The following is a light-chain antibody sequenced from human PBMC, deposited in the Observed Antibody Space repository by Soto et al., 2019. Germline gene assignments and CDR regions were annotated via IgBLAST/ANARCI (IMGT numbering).Light chain of an antibody. V-gene: IGKV1-9*01. CDR2: DVF. J-gene: IGKJ4*01. Sequence: IHLTQSASFLSASVGHTVTLTCRASQDISNFLAWFQQKPGRAPKILIYDVFTLQSGVPSRFSGSLYGAEFTLTISSLQPEDFATYYCQQVDPYPLTFGGGTKVDI. CDR1: QDISNF. CDR3: QQVDPYPLT.